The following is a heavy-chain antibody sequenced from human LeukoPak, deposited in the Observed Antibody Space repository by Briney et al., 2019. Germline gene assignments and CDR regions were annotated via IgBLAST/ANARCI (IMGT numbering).Heavy chain of an antibody. J-gene: IGHJ4*02. CDR3: ATRLGSGSYYIDHFDY. Sequence: ASVKVSCKVSGYTLTELSMHWVRQAHGKGLEWMGGFDPEDGETIYAQKFQGRVTMTEDTSTDTAYMELSSLRSEDTAVYYCATRLGSGSYYIDHFDYWGQGTLVTVSS. CDR2: FDPEDGET. V-gene: IGHV1-24*01. D-gene: IGHD3-10*01. CDR1: GYTLTELS.